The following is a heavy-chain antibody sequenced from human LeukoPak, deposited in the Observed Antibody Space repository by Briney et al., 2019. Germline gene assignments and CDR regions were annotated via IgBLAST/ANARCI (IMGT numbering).Heavy chain of an antibody. V-gene: IGHV1-2*02. CDR3: TTVTPEGDAFDI. Sequence: GASVKVSCKASGYTFTGYYMHWVRQAPGQGLEWMGWINPNSGGTNYAQKFQGRVTMTRDTSISTAYMELSRLRSDDTAVYYCTTVTPEGDAFDIWGQGTMVTVSS. D-gene: IGHD4-17*01. J-gene: IGHJ3*02. CDR2: INPNSGGT. CDR1: GYTFTGYY.